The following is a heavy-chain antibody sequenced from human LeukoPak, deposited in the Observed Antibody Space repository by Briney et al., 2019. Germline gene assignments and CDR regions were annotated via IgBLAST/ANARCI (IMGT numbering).Heavy chain of an antibody. CDR1: GGTFSSYT. CDR2: IIPILGIA. J-gene: IGHJ4*02. V-gene: IGHV1-69*04. D-gene: IGHD1-26*01. CDR3: ARDRVSGNPYSFDY. Sequence: SVKVSCKASGGTFSSYTISWVRQAPGQGLEWMGRIIPILGIANYAQKFQGRVTITADKSTSTAHMELSSLRSEDTAVYYCARDRVSGNPYSFDYWGQGTLVTVSS.